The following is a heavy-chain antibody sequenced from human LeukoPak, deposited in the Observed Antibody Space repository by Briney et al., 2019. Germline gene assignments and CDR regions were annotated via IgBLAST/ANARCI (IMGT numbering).Heavy chain of an antibody. CDR3: ARAFRNSSSWRFDP. V-gene: IGHV4-31*03. J-gene: IGHJ5*02. Sequence: SQTLSLTCTVSGGSISSGGYYWSWIRQHPGKGLEWIGYIYYSGSTYYNPSLKSRVTISVDTSKNQFSLKLSSVTAADTAVYYCARAFRNSSSWRFDPWGQGTLVTVSS. CDR2: IYYSGST. CDR1: GGSISSGGYY. D-gene: IGHD6-13*01.